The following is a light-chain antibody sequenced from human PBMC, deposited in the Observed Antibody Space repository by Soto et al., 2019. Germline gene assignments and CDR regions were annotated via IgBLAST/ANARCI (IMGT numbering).Light chain of an antibody. CDR2: EVS. Sequence: LTQPASVSGSPGQSIAISCTGTRSDVGAYNYVSWYQQHPGKAPKLMIYEVSKRPSGVPDRFSGSKSGNTASLTVSGLQAEDEADYYCSSYAGSNNYVFGTGTKVTVL. CDR1: RSDVGAYNY. CDR3: SSYAGSNNYV. J-gene: IGLJ1*01. V-gene: IGLV2-8*01.